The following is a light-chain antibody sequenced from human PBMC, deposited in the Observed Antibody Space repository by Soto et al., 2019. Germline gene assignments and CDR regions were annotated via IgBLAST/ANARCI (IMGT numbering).Light chain of an antibody. CDR2: YAS. CDR3: QHRAN. Sequence: MTQSLSSRSASVGDRFTITCRASESIGSSLHWYQQKSGKAPRLLIYYASNLQGGVPPRFSGSGSGTDFTLTISSLQPEDFATYSCQHRANFGGGTKVDIK. CDR1: ESIGSS. J-gene: IGKJ4*01. V-gene: IGKV1-39*01.